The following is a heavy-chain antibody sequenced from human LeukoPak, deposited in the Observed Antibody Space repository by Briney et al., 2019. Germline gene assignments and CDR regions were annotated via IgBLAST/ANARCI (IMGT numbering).Heavy chain of an antibody. CDR3: ASRRGYDPYYFDY. J-gene: IGHJ4*02. CDR1: GFTFSSYE. V-gene: IGHV3-48*03. D-gene: IGHD5-12*01. Sequence: PGGSLRLSCAASGFTFSSYEMNWVRQAPGKGLEWVSYISSSGSTIYYADSVKGRFTISRDNAKNSLYLQMNSLRDEDTAVYYCASRRGYDPYYFDYWGQGTLVTVSS. CDR2: ISSSGSTI.